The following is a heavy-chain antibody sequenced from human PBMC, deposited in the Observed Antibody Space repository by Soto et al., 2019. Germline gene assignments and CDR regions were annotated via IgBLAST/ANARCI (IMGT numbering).Heavy chain of an antibody. Sequence: PWGTLSLTCVVSGYSISSGYYWAWVRQPPGKELEWIGSIHHSGKTYYKPSLRSRVTVSVDTSKNQFSMKLISVTAADTAVYYCARDKRVTMIGGWFDPWGQGTLVTVSS. CDR3: ARDKRVTMIGGWFDP. D-gene: IGHD3-22*01. CDR2: IHHSGKT. V-gene: IGHV4-38-2*02. J-gene: IGHJ5*02. CDR1: GYSISSGYY.